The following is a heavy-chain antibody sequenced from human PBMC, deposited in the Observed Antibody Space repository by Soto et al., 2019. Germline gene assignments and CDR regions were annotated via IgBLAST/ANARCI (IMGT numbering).Heavy chain of an antibody. CDR1: GFSLSTSGVG. V-gene: IGHV2-5*02. Sequence: QITLKESGPTLVKPTQTLTLTCTFSGFSLSTSGVGVGWIRQSPGQVLEWLALIYRDDDKRYSPSLRNRLTITKDISKNQVVLTMTNMDPVDTATYYCAQSLGPLDFWGQGTLVTVSS. CDR2: IYRDDDK. D-gene: IGHD7-27*01. J-gene: IGHJ4*02. CDR3: AQSLGPLDF.